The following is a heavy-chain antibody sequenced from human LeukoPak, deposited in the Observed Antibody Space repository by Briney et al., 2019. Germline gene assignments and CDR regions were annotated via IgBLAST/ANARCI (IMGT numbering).Heavy chain of an antibody. J-gene: IGHJ5*02. CDR3: ARGQRRGGNWFDP. V-gene: IGHV4-34*01. CDR2: IYHSGST. CDR1: GGYFSGYY. Sequence: SETLSLTCAVYGGYFSGYYWSWIRQPPGEGLEWIGEIYHSGSTKHNPSHKSRVTIPVATSKNQLSLKRSSVAAADTAVYYCARGQRRGGNWFDPWGQGTLVTVSS. D-gene: IGHD6-25*01.